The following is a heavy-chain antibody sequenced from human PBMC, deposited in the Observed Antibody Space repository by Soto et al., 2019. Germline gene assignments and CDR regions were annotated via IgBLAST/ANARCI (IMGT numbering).Heavy chain of an antibody. V-gene: IGHV3-48*03. J-gene: IGHJ3*02. CDR1: GFTFSSYE. Sequence: PGGSLRLSCAASGFTFSSYEMNWVRQAPGKGLEWVSYISSSGSTIYYADSVKGRFTISRDNAKNSLYLQMNSLRAEDTAVYYCARSYYDSSGYYIYAFDIWGQGTMVT. CDR3: ARSYYDSSGYYIYAFDI. D-gene: IGHD3-22*01. CDR2: ISSSGSTI.